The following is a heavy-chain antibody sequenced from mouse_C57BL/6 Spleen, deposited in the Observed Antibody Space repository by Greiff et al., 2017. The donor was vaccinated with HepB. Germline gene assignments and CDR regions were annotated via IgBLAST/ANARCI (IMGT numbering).Heavy chain of an antibody. CDR2: IYPSDSET. J-gene: IGHJ2*01. CDR3: ARRPGTSFDY. V-gene: IGHV1-61*01. Sequence: QVQLQQPGAELVRPGSSVKLSCKASGYTFTSYWMDWVKQRPGQGLEWIGNIYPSDSETHYNQKFKDKATLTVDKSSSTAYMQLSSLTSEDSAVYYCARRPGTSFDYWGQGTTLTVSS. CDR1: GYTFTSYW. D-gene: IGHD4-1*01.